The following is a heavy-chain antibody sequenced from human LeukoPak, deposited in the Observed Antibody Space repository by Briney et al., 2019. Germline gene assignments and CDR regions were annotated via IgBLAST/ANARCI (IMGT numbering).Heavy chain of an antibody. V-gene: IGHV5-51*01. CDR2: IYPGDSDT. J-gene: IGHJ5*02. CDR3: ARHGQSTAMVTNWFDP. D-gene: IGHD5-18*01. CDR1: GYSFTSYW. Sequence: GESLKISCKGSGYSFTSYWIGWVRQMPGKGLEWMGIIYPGDSDTRYRPSFQGQVTISADKSISTAYLQWSSLKASDTAMYYCARHGQSTAMVTNWFDPWGQGTLVTVSS.